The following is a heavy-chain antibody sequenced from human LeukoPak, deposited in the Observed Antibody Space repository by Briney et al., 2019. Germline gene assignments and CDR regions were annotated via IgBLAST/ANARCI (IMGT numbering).Heavy chain of an antibody. D-gene: IGHD3-10*01. CDR2: LYSGGNT. V-gene: IGHV3-53*01. Sequence: GGSLRLSCAASGFTVSSNFMSWVRQAPGKGLEWISVLYSGGNTYYADSVKGRFTISRDNSENTLFLQMNSLRAEDTAVYYCALRGVGGAFDIWGHGTMVTVSS. CDR3: ALRGVGGAFDI. CDR1: GFTVSSNF. J-gene: IGHJ3*02.